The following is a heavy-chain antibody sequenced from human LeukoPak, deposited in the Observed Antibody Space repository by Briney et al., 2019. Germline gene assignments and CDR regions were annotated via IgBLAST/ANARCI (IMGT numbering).Heavy chain of an antibody. CDR2: IYSGGST. D-gene: IGHD3-10*01. J-gene: IGHJ4*02. V-gene: IGHV3-53*01. Sequence: PGGSLRLSCAASGFTVSSNYMSWVRQAPGKGLEWVSVIYSGGSTYYADSVKGRFTISRDNSKNTLYLQMNSLRAEDTAVYYCARVWFGEFAYFDYWGQGTLVTVSP. CDR3: ARVWFGEFAYFDY. CDR1: GFTVSSNY.